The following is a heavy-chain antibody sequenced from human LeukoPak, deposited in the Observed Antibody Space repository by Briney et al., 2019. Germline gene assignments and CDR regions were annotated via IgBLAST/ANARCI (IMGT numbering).Heavy chain of an antibody. CDR1: GGSISSYY. CDR2: IYTIGST. V-gene: IGHV4-4*07. J-gene: IGHJ2*01. Sequence: LETLSLTCTVSGGSISSYYWSWIRQPAGKGLEWIGRIYTIGSTNYNPSLKSRVTMSVDTSKNQFSLKLSSVTAADTAVYYCARDPRYCSSTCCYYRYWYFDLWGRGTLVTVSS. CDR3: ARDPRYCSSTCCYYRYWYFDL. D-gene: IGHD2-2*01.